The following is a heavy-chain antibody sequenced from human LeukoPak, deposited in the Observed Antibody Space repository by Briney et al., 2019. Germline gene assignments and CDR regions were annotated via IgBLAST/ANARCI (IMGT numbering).Heavy chain of an antibody. Sequence: SETLSLTCTVSGDSINTKNYYWGWIRQPPGKGLEWIAYIYYSGSTNYNPSLKSRVTISVDTSKNQFSLKLTSVTAADTAVYYCANGVTDSSSWYVDYWGQGILVTVSS. CDR1: GDSINTKNYY. CDR2: IYYSGST. V-gene: IGHV4-61*05. CDR3: ANGVTDSSSWYVDY. J-gene: IGHJ4*02. D-gene: IGHD6-13*01.